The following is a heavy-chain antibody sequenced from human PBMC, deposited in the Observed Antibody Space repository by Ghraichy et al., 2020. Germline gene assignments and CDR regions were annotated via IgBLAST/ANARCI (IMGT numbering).Heavy chain of an antibody. J-gene: IGHJ4*02. CDR3: APLERYCDGGSCSDYFDY. V-gene: IGHV1-24*01. D-gene: IGHD2-15*01. Sequence: ASVKVSCKVSGYTLTELSMHWVRQAPGKGLEWMGGFDPEDGETIYAQKFQGRVTMTEDTSTDTAYMELSSLISEDAAVYYCAPLERYCDGGSCSDYFDYWGQGTLVTVSS. CDR1: GYTLTELS. CDR2: FDPEDGET.